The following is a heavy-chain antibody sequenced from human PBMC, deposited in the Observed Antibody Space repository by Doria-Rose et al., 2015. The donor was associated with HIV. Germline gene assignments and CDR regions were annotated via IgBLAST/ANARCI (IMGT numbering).Heavy chain of an antibody. CDR1: GFSFESYA. CDR2: ISWDSGAK. V-gene: IGHV3-9*01. D-gene: IGHD3-3*01. J-gene: IGHJ6*03. CDR3: AKAPIIGPKYYFYMDV. Sequence: EVQLVESGGGLVQPGRSLRLSCVGSGFSFESYAMHWVRLAPGKSLEWVAGISWDSGAKGNADSVDGRFTISRDNAKKSVYLEMRSLRPEDTAFYYCAKAPIIGPKYYFYMDVWGKGTSVTVSS.